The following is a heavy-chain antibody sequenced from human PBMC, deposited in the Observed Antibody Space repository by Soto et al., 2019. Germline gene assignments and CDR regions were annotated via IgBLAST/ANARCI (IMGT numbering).Heavy chain of an antibody. CDR2: INHSGST. V-gene: IGHV4-34*01. CDR3: ESSDSSGSRPFCYFYVMDV. D-gene: IGHD3-22*01. J-gene: IGHJ6*02. CDR1: GGSFSGYY. Sequence: QVQLQQWGAGLLKPSETLSLTCAVYGGSFSGYYWSWIRQPPGKGLEWIGEINHSGSTNYNPSLKCLASILAVTSENQFSLKFRSVTGADTAVYYWESSDSSGSRPFCYFYVMDVWGQGTTVTVSS.